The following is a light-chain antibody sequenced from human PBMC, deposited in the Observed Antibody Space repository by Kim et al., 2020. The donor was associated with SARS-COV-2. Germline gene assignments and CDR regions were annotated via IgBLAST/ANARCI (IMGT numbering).Light chain of an antibody. CDR2: DVS. J-gene: IGLJ1*01. Sequence: LSQPASVSGSPGQSITISCTGTSSDIGGYNYVSWYQQHPGKAPKLMIYDVSNRPSGVSNRFSGSKSGNTASLTISGLQAEDEADYYCSSYTSSSTPYVFGTGTKVTVL. V-gene: IGLV2-14*03. CDR3: SSYTSSSTPYV. CDR1: SSDIGGYNY.